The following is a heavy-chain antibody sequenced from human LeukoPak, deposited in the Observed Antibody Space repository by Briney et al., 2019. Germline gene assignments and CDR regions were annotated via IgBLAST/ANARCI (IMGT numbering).Heavy chain of an antibody. Sequence: GESLRLSCAASGFTFSSYAMSWVRQAPGKGLEWVSTINGSGDRKYYTDSVKGRFTISRVSSENTLYLQMNSLRADDTAVYYCAKDLYSSPYYGPGYWGQGPLVTVSS. CDR3: AKDLYSSPYYGPGY. D-gene: IGHD6-19*01. CDR1: GFTFSSYA. V-gene: IGHV3-23*01. CDR2: INGSGDRK. J-gene: IGHJ4*02.